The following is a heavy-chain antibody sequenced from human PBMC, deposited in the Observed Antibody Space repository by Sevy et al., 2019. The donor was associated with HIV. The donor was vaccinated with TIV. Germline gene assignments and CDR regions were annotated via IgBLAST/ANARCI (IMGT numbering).Heavy chain of an antibody. V-gene: IGHV3-23*01. CDR1: GFTFSKYS. CDR3: AREGCTKPHDY. D-gene: IGHD2-8*01. J-gene: IGHJ4*02. CDR2: LSFGCGEI. Sequence: GGSVRLSCAASGFTFSKYSMSWVPQPPGKGLEWVSTLSFGCGEINYADSVKGRFTISRDNSKSSVYLQMNNLRPEDTAVYYCAREGCTKPHDYWGQGTLVTVSS.